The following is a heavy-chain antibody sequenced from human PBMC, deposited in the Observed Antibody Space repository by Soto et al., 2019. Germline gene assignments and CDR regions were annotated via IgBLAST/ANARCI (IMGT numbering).Heavy chain of an antibody. D-gene: IGHD3-16*01. CDR2: ISYDGSNK. J-gene: IGHJ6*02. CDR1: GFTFSGYA. Sequence: GSLRLSCAASGFTFSGYALHWVRLAPGKGLEWLALISYDGSNKYYADSVKGRFTISRDNSKNTVYLQMDSLRADDTAVFYCAKGSGGYSYYGVDVWGQGTTVTVSS. V-gene: IGHV3-30*14. CDR3: AKGSGGYSYYGVDV.